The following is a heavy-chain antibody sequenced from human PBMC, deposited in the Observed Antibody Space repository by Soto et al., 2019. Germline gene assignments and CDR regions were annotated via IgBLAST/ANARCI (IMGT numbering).Heavy chain of an antibody. Sequence: QVQLVESGGGVVQPGRSLRLSCAASGFTFSSYVMHWVRQAPGKGLEWVAVISYDGNNKYYADSVKGRFTISRDNSKKSLYLQMSCLRAEDTAVYYCARAGCDGGRCYTLVGLRYGMDVWGQGTTVTVSS. CDR2: ISYDGNNK. CDR1: GFTFSSYV. CDR3: ARAGCDGGRCYTLVGLRYGMDV. J-gene: IGHJ6*02. D-gene: IGHD2-15*01. V-gene: IGHV3-30-3*01.